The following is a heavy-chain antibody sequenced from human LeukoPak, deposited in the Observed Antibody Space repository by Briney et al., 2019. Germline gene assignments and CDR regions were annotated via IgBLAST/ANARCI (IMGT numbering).Heavy chain of an antibody. CDR1: GFTFSSYS. D-gene: IGHD3-10*01. V-gene: IGHV3-21*01. J-gene: IGHJ6*02. Sequence: GGSLRLSCAASGFTFSSYSMNWVRQAPGKGLEWVSSISSSSTYIYYADSVKGRFTISRDNAKNSLYLQMNSLRAEDTAVFYCARNTITGYYYGMDVWGQGTTVTVSS. CDR2: ISSSSTYI. CDR3: ARNTITGYYYGMDV.